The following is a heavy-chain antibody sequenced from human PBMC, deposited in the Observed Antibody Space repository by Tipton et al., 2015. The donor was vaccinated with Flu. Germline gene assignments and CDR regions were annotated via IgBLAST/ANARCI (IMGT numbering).Heavy chain of an antibody. V-gene: IGHV3-7*01. J-gene: IGHJ4*02. D-gene: IGHD3-22*01. Sequence: SLRLSCAASGFSFSNYWMSWVRQPPGKGLEWVANIKQDGSEIHYVESVKGRFTISRDNAKNALSLQMNNLRAADTAVYYCARDSLVIPLDYWSQGTPVTVSS. CDR2: IKQDGSEI. CDR3: ARDSLVIPLDY. CDR1: GFSFSNYW.